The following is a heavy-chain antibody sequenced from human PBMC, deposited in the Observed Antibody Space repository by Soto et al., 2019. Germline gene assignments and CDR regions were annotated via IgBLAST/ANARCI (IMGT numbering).Heavy chain of an antibody. D-gene: IGHD6-6*01. CDR1: GYTFTGYY. Sequence: SVKVSCKASGYTFTGYYMHWVRQAPGQGLEWMGWINPNSGGTNYAQKFQGRVTMTRDTSISTAYMGLSRLRSDDTAVYYCARDYPYSSSSRDYYYGMDVWGQGTTVTVSS. CDR3: ARDYPYSSSSRDYYYGMDV. CDR2: INPNSGGT. J-gene: IGHJ6*02. V-gene: IGHV1-2*02.